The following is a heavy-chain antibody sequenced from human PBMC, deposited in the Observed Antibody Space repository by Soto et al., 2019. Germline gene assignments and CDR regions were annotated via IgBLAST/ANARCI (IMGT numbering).Heavy chain of an antibody. V-gene: IGHV3-30-3*01. CDR2: ISYDGSNK. CDR3: AREGIVGATFDY. J-gene: IGHJ4*02. CDR1: GFTFSSYA. D-gene: IGHD1-26*01. Sequence: QVQLVESGGGVVQPGRSLRLSCAASGFTFSSYAMHWVRQAPGKGLEWVAVISYDGSNKYYADSVKGRFTISRDNSKNTLYLQMNSLRAEDTAVYSCAREGIVGATFDYWGQGTLVTVSS.